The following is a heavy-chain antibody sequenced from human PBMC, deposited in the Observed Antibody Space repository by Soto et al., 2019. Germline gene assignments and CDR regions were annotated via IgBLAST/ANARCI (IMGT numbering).Heavy chain of an antibody. J-gene: IGHJ5*02. CDR1: GGSISSGGHY. Sequence: SETLSLTCTVSGGSISSGGHYWSWIRQHPGKGLEWIGYIYYSGSTYYNPSLKSRLTISVDTSKSQFSLKLSSVTAADTAIYYCDRGYDFWSGLSSGWFDPWGQGTLVTVSS. V-gene: IGHV4-31*02. CDR3: DRGYDFWSGLSSGWFDP. D-gene: IGHD3-3*01. CDR2: IYYSGST.